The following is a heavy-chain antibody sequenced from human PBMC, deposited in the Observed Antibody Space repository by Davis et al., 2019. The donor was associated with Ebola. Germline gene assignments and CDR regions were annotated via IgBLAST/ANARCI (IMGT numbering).Heavy chain of an antibody. D-gene: IGHD2-2*01. CDR2: INSDGTIT. J-gene: IGHJ4*02. CDR1: GFTFSSYW. Sequence: GESLKISCSASGFTFSSYWMHWVRQAPGTGLEWVSRINSDGTITNYADSVKGRFTISRDNAKNSLYLQMNSLRAEDTAIYYCARDAVPAAQDYWGQGTLVTVSS. CDR3: ARDAVPAAQDY. V-gene: IGHV3-74*01.